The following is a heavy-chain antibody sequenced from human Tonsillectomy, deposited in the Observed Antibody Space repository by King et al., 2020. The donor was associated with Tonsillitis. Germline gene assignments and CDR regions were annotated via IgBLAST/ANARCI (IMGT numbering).Heavy chain of an antibody. CDR2: ITDIAGGT. CDR1: WFTCCSIA. Sequence: VQLVQSGGGFVQPWGALSLSCSASWFTCCSIAMTGVRRAPGKGLEGVPSITDIAGGTYYADPVNGRFTISRDNSKNTLYLQENGLRAEDTAVYYCAKLLRSGYHLYYMDVWGKGTTVTVSS. D-gene: IGHD3-3*01. V-gene: IGHV3-23*04. J-gene: IGHJ6*03. CDR3: AKLLRSGYHLYYMDV.